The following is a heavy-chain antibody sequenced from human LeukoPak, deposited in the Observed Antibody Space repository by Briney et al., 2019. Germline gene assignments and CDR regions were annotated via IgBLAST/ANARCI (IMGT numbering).Heavy chain of an antibody. CDR3: ARDRGGDYVYWYFDL. J-gene: IGHJ2*01. Sequence: ASVKVSCKASGYTFTGYYMHWVRRAPGQGLEWMGWINPNSGGTNYAQKFQGRVTMTKDTSISTAYMELSRLRSDDTAVYYCARDRGGDYVYWYFDLWGRGTLVTVSS. D-gene: IGHD4-17*01. CDR1: GYTFTGYY. V-gene: IGHV1-2*02. CDR2: INPNSGGT.